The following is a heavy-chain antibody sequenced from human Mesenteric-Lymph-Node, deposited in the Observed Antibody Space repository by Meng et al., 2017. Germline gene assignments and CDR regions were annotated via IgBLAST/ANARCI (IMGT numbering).Heavy chain of an antibody. V-gene: IGHV4-34*01. CDR1: GGSFSGYY. J-gene: IGHJ4*02. CDR3: ARGTKRAFGGVIVNY. D-gene: IGHD3-16*02. Sequence: SETLSLTCAVYGGSFSGYYWSWIRQPPGKGLEWIGSIYYSGSTYYNPSLKSRVTISVDTSKNQFSLKLSSVTAADTAVYYCARGTKRAFGGVIVNYWGQGTLVTVSS. CDR2: IYYSGST.